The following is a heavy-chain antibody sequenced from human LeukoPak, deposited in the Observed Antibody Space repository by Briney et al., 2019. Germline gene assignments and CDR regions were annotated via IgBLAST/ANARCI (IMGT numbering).Heavy chain of an antibody. CDR1: GYTFTGYY. V-gene: IGHV1-2*02. J-gene: IGHJ1*01. D-gene: IGHD3-9*01. CDR2: INPNSGGT. CDR3: ARDYYDILTGYYYFQH. Sequence: ASVKVPCKASGYTFTGYYMHWVRQAPGQGLEWMGWINPNSGGTNYAQKFQGRVTMTRDTSISTAYMELSRLRSDDTAVYYCARDYYDILTGYYYFQHWGQGTLVTVSS.